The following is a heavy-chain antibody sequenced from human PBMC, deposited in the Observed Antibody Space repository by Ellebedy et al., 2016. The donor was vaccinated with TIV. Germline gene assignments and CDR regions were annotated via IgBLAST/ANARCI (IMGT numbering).Heavy chain of an antibody. J-gene: IGHJ4*02. D-gene: IGHD2-21*02. CDR1: GFTFSPYA. CDR3: AKDRTSGDGYWVFDS. V-gene: IGHV3-23*01. CDR2: IVGSGA. Sequence: PGGSLRLSCAASGFTFSPYAVAWVRQAPGKGLEWVSGIVGSGAEKYADSVKGRFTISRDNSKRTVELQMRSVRAEDTAVYFCAKDRTSGDGYWVFDSWGQGTMVSVSS.